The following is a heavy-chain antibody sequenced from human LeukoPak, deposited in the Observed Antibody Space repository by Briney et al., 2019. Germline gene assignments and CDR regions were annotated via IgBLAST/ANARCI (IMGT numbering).Heavy chain of an antibody. CDR2: ISGSGAST. CDR1: GYTFSIYA. CDR3: AKVRMITMIAYDAFDI. D-gene: IGHD3-22*01. V-gene: IGHV3-23*01. Sequence: GGSLRLSCAASGYTFSIYAMSWVRQAPGKGLEWVSTISGSGASTYYADSVKGRFTISRDNSKNTLYLQMNSLRAEDTAVYYCAKVRMITMIAYDAFDIWGQGTMVTVSS. J-gene: IGHJ3*02.